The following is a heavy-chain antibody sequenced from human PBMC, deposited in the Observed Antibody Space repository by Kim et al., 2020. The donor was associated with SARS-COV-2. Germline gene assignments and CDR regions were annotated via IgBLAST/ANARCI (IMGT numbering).Heavy chain of an antibody. CDR3: AKSPFEDFCSGYPC. CDR1: GYTFTTYC. CDR2: ITPNIGGT. V-gene: IGHV1-2*02. D-gene: IGHD3-3*01. J-gene: IGHJ6*01. Sequence: ASVKVSCKASGYTFTTYCIHWVRQAPGQGLEWMGWITPNIGGTNYGQKFQGRVTMTTDTSISTAYMELSSLRSDDTAMYYCAKSPFEDFCSGYPCWG.